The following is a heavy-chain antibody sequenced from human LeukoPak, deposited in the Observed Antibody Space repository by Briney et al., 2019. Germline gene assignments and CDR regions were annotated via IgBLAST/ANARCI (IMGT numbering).Heavy chain of an antibody. CDR2: IYYSGST. CDR1: GGSISSGDYY. J-gene: IGHJ4*02. D-gene: IGHD2/OR15-2a*01. CDR3: ARDLSYVDGDHYFDY. Sequence: SQTLSLTCTVSGGSISSGDYYWSWIRQPPGKGPEWIGYIYYSGSTYYNPSLKSRVTISVDTSKNQFSLKLSSVTAADTAVYYCARDLSYVDGDHYFDYWGQGTLVTVSS. V-gene: IGHV4-30-4*01.